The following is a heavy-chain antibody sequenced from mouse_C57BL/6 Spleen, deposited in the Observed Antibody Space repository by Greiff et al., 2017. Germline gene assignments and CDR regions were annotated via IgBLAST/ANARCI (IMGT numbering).Heavy chain of an antibody. D-gene: IGHD1-1*01. CDR1: GYTFTSYW. CDR3: ARSGLITTVVAHLYFDV. Sequence: QVQLKQPGAELVKPGASVKLSCKASGYTFTSYWMHWVKQRPGQGLEWIGMIHPNSGSTNYNEKFKSKATLTVDKSSSTAYMHLSSLTSEDSAVYYVARSGLITTVVAHLYFDVWGTGTTVTVSS. CDR2: IHPNSGST. J-gene: IGHJ1*03. V-gene: IGHV1-64*01.